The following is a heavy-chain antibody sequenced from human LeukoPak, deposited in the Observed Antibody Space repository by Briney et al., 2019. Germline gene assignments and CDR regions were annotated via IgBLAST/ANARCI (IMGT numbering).Heavy chain of an antibody. V-gene: IGHV4-39*07. CDR2: IYYSGST. CDR1: GGSISSSSHY. Sequence: SETLSLTCTVSGGSISSSSHYWGWIRQPPGKGLEWIGSIYYSGSTYYNPSLKSRVTISVDTSKNQFSLKLSSVTAADTAVYYCARDPIYSSGWDSATYWGQGTLVTVSS. D-gene: IGHD6-19*01. CDR3: ARDPIYSSGWDSATY. J-gene: IGHJ4*02.